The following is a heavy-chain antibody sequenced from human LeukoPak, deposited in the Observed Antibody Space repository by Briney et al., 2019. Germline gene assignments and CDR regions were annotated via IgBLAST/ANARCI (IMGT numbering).Heavy chain of an antibody. D-gene: IGHD1-26*01. V-gene: IGHV1-18*01. J-gene: IGHJ4*02. CDR3: ARGYGSGSRLDY. CDR1: GYPFTSYG. Sequence: ASVKVSCKASGYPFTSYGISWLRQAPGQGLEWMGWISAYNGNTNYAQKLQGRVTMTTDTSTSTAYMELRSLGSDDTAVYYCARGYGSGSRLDYWGQGTLVTVSS. CDR2: ISAYNGNT.